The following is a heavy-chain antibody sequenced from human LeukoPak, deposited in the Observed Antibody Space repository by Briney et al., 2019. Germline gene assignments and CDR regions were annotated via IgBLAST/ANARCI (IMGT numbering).Heavy chain of an antibody. J-gene: IGHJ4*02. D-gene: IGHD2/OR15-2a*01. Sequence: GGSLRLSCAAPGFTFDDYAMHWVRHAPGKGLEWVSLISGDGGSTYYADSVKGRFTISRDNSKNSLYLQMNSLGTEDTALYYCATSDFAAHFDYWGQGTLVTVSS. V-gene: IGHV3-43*02. CDR1: GFTFDDYA. CDR3: ATSDFAAHFDY. CDR2: ISGDGGST.